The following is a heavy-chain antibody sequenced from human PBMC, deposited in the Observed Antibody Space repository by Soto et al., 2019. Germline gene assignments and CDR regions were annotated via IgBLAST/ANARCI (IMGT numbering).Heavy chain of an antibody. J-gene: IGHJ4*02. CDR2: IYYSGNT. Sequence: SETLSLTCTVSGDSISSSDYYWGWIRQPPGKGLEWIGSIYYSGNTDYNPSLKSRVTISVDTSRNQFSLKLNSVTAADTAVYYCAPLKGSPIWGRGNLVTVSS. D-gene: IGHD3-9*01. V-gene: IGHV4-39*01. CDR3: APLKGSPI. CDR1: GDSISSSDYY.